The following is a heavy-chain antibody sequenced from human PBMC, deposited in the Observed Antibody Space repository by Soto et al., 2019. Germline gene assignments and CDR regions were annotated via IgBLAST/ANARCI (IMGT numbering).Heavy chain of an antibody. CDR2: INHSGST. D-gene: IGHD2-2*01. V-gene: IGHV4-34*01. CDR1: GGSFSGYY. Sequence: SETLSLTCAVYGGSFSGYYWSWIRQPPGKGLEWIGEINHSGSTNYNPSLKSRVTISVDTSKNQFSLKLSSVTAADTAVYYCARGLGYCSSTSCYWVYYYGMDVWGQGXTVTVSS. CDR3: ARGLGYCSSTSCYWVYYYGMDV. J-gene: IGHJ6*02.